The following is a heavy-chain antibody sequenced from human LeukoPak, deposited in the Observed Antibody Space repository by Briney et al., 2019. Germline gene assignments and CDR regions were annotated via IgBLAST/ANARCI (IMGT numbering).Heavy chain of an antibody. CDR1: GFTFSSYS. D-gene: IGHD3-10*01. CDR2: ISSSSSYI. Sequence: GGSLRLSCAASGFTFSSYSMNWVRQAPGKGLEWVSSISSSSSYIYYADSVKGRFTISRDNANNSLYLQMNSLRAEDTAVYYCARDYYGSGSEVDYWGQGTLVTVSS. V-gene: IGHV3-21*01. CDR3: ARDYYGSGSEVDY. J-gene: IGHJ4*02.